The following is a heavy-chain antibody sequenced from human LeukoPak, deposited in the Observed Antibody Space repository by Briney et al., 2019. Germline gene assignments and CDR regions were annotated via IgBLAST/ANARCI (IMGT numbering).Heavy chain of an antibody. V-gene: IGHV1-18*01. CDR3: AREWARLGELID. D-gene: IGHD3-16*01. CDR1: GYTFTSYG. J-gene: IGHJ4*02. Sequence: ASVKVSCKASGYTFTSYGISWVRQAPGQRLEWMGWISAYNGNTNYAQKPQGRVTMTTDTSTSTAYMELRSLRSGDTAVYYCAREWARLGELIDWGQGTLVTVSS. CDR2: ISAYNGNT.